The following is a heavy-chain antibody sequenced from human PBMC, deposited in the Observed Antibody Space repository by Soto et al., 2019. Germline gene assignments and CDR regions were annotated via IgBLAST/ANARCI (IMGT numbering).Heavy chain of an antibody. J-gene: IGHJ4*02. V-gene: IGHV3-21*01. Sequence: PGGSLRLSCAASGFTFSSYSMNWVRQAPGKGLEWVSSISSSSSYIYYADSVKGRFTSSRDNAKNSLYLQMNSLRAEDTAVYYCARDQYYYGSGSFPRLFDYWGQGTLVTVSS. CDR3: ARDQYYYGSGSFPRLFDY. CDR1: GFTFSSYS. CDR2: ISSSSSYI. D-gene: IGHD3-10*01.